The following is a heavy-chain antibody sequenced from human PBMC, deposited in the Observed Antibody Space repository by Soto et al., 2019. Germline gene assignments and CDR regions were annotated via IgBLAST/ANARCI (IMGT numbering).Heavy chain of an antibody. Sequence: QLQLQESGPGLVKPSETLSLSCTVSGDSMIRSSYYWGWIRQPPGKGLEWIGSIYYSGGARYNPSLKSRVTIAIDTSKNQFSLKLSSVTAADTAVYYCANYQPATALDYWGQGTLVTVSP. CDR2: IYYSGGA. D-gene: IGHD2-2*01. CDR3: ANYQPATALDY. J-gene: IGHJ4*02. CDR1: GDSMIRSSYY. V-gene: IGHV4-39*01.